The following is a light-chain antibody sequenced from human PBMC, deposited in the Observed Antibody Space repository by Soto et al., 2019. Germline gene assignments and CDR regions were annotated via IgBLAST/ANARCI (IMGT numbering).Light chain of an antibody. J-gene: IGLJ1*01. CDR1: SSDIGGYNS. CDR2: DVT. V-gene: IGLV2-8*01. Sequence: SDHPASPSASGSPGQSVTISCTGTSSDIGGYNSVSWYQQHPGKAPKVMIYDVTKRPSGVPDRFSGSKSGNTASLTVSALQAEDEADYYCSSFTDGTNLVFGTGTKVTVL. CDR3: SSFTDGTNLV.